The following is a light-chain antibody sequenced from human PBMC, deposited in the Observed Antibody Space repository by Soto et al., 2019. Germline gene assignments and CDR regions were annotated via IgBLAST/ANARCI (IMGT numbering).Light chain of an antibody. CDR1: QTVSSY. V-gene: IGKV3-11*01. J-gene: IGKJ2*01. CDR2: DAS. Sequence: IVLTQSPATLSLSPGDSATLSCRASQTVSSYLARHQQQPGQAPRLLIYDASNRATGIPARFSGSGSGTDFTLTISSLEPEDFAVYYCQQRSNWPPYTFGQGTKLEIK. CDR3: QQRSNWPPYT.